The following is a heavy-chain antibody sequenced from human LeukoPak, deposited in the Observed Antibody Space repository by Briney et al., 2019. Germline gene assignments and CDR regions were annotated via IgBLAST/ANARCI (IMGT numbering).Heavy chain of an antibody. D-gene: IGHD6-6*01. Sequence: SVKVSCKAPGGTFSSYAISWVRQAPGQGLEWMGGIIPVFGTANYAQKFQGRVTITADESTSTAYMELSSLRSEDTAVYYCARDFSSTVGYSSSLDYYYYGMDVWGQGTTVTVSS. CDR1: GGTFSSYA. J-gene: IGHJ6*02. CDR3: ARDFSSTVGYSSSLDYYYYGMDV. V-gene: IGHV1-69*13. CDR2: IIPVFGTA.